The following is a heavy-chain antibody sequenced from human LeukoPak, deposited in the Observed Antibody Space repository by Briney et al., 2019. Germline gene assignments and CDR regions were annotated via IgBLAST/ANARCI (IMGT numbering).Heavy chain of an antibody. D-gene: IGHD3-22*01. CDR3: ARAPRYYDSSGHYHRYFDY. V-gene: IGHV1-69*05. J-gene: IGHJ4*02. CDR2: IIPIFGTA. Sequence: SVKVSCKASGGTFSSYAISWVRQAPGQGLEWMGGIIPIFGTANYAQKFQGRVAITTDESTSTAYMELSSLRSEDTAVYYCARAPRYYDSSGHYHRYFDYWGQGTLVTVSS. CDR1: GGTFSSYA.